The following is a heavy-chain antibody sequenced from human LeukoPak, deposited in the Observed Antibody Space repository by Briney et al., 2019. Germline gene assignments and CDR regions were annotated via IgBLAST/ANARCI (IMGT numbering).Heavy chain of an antibody. CDR1: GDSISNGVKY. V-gene: IGHV4-31*03. J-gene: IGHJ4*02. D-gene: IGHD2-8*02. CDR2: IYHSGRS. CDR3: ARDQVECTGGTCQSRVGFDF. Sequence: SETLSLTCTVSGDSISNGVKYWSWIRQHPGRGLEWIGYIYHSGRSYYNPSLKSRITMSVDTSKNQFSLNLSSVTAADTAVYYCARDQVECTGGTCQSRVGFDFWGQGTLVTVSS.